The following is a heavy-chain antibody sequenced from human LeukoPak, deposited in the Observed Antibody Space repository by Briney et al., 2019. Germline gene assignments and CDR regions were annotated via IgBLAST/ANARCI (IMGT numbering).Heavy chain of an antibody. D-gene: IGHD6-13*01. Sequence: SETLSLTCAVSGGSISRGDYSWSCIRQPPGKGLEWIGYIYHSGSTYYNPSLKSRVTISVDRSKNQFSLKLSSVTAADTAVYYCARDLAAAGSYAFDIWGQGTMVTVSS. V-gene: IGHV4-30-2*01. J-gene: IGHJ3*02. CDR2: IYHSGST. CDR1: GGSISRGDYS. CDR3: ARDLAAAGSYAFDI.